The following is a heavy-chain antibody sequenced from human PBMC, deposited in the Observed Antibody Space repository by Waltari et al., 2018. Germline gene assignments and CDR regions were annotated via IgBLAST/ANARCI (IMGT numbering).Heavy chain of an antibody. CDR3: TRGLLAAAGPRFGY. D-gene: IGHD6-13*01. V-gene: IGHV4-34*01. CDR1: GGSFSGYY. Sequence: QVPLQQWGAGLLKPSETLSLTCAASGGSFSGYYWSWIRQPPGKGLEWIGEITHSGGTDYVPSLKSRVTISVDTSTNQFSRKLGSVTAADTSVYYCTRGLLAAAGPRFGYWGQGTLVTVSS. CDR2: ITHSGGT. J-gene: IGHJ4*02.